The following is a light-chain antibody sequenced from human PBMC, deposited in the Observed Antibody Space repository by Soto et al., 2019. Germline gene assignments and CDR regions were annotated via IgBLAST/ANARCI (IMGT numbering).Light chain of an antibody. V-gene: IGKV1-39*01. J-gene: IGKJ1*01. CDR2: GAS. Sequence: DIQMTQSPSSVSASVGDRVTITCRASQGISTYLNWYHQKPGKAPKLLIYGASSLQSGVPSRFSGSGSETDFSLTISGLQPEDVATYSCQRCYSPPWTFGQGTKVDIK. CDR1: QGISTY. CDR3: QRCYSPPWT.